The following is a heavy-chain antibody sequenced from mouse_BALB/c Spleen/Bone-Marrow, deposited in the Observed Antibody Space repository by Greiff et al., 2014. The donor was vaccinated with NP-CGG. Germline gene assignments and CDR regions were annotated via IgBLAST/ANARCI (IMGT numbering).Heavy chain of an antibody. V-gene: IGHV3-6*02. Sequence: VQLQQPGPGLVEPSQSLSLTCSVTGYSITNGYYWNWIRQFPGNKLEWMAYITYDGSSDYNPSLKNRISITRDTSKNQFFLKLNSVTTEDTSTYYCAMGHYAMDYWGQGTSVTVSS. CDR1: GYSITNGYY. CDR2: ITYDGSS. CDR3: AMGHYAMDY. J-gene: IGHJ4*01.